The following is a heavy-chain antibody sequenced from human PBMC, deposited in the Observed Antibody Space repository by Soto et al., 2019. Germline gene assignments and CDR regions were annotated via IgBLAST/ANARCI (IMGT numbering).Heavy chain of an antibody. D-gene: IGHD3-9*01. V-gene: IGHV1-24*01. CDR3: ATGPAPLKSSHLLTGPHY. J-gene: IGHJ4*02. CDR2: FDPEDSEP. Sequence: RASVKVSCKVSGYTLTEFSIHWVRQAPGKGLEWMGGFDPEDSEPLYAQKFQGRVTMTADTSTDTAYMELSSLRFEDTALYYCATGPAPLKSSHLLTGPHYWGQGTLVTVSS. CDR1: GYTLTEFS.